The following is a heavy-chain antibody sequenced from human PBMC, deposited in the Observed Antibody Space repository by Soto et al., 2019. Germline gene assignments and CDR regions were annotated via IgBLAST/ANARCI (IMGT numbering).Heavy chain of an antibody. D-gene: IGHD2-2*02. J-gene: IGHJ5*02. CDR1: GYPFDTYG. CDR2: ISANSGGT. CDR3: ARVPRRTQDIVVVPAAIGWFDP. Sequence: ASVNVSCTASGYPFDTYGINWVRQAPGQRPEWMGWISANSGGTNCAQKFQGRVTMTRDTSISTAYMELSRLRSDDTAVYYCARVPRRTQDIVVVPAAIGWFDPWGQGTLVTVSS. V-gene: IGHV1-2*02.